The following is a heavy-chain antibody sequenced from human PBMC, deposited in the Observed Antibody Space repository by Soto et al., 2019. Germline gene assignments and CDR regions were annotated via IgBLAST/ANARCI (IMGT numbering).Heavy chain of an antibody. CDR2: IYYSGST. Sequence: PAEALSLTCTCSGGSISSYYWSWSRQPPGKGLEWIGYIYYSGSTNYNPSLKSRVTISVDTSKNQFSLKLSSVTAADTAVYYCARAGCSSTRCYPPYYYYGMDVCGQGTTVTVSS. CDR1: GGSISSYY. D-gene: IGHD2-2*01. V-gene: IGHV4-59*01. CDR3: ARAGCSSTRCYPPYYYYGMDV. J-gene: IGHJ6*02.